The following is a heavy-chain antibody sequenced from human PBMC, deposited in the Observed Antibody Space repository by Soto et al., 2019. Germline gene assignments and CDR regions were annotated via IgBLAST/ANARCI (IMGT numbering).Heavy chain of an antibody. V-gene: IGHV1-18*04. Sequence: ASVKVSCQASGYTFTSYGLSWVRPAPGQGLEWMGGISEYNGNTNYAQKLQGRVTMTTDTSTSTAYMELRSLRSDDTAVYYCARDIVVATALRKSFDYWG. D-gene: IGHD1-26*01. CDR3: ARDIVVATALRKSFDY. CDR1: GYTFTSYG. CDR2: ISEYNGNT. J-gene: IGHJ4*01.